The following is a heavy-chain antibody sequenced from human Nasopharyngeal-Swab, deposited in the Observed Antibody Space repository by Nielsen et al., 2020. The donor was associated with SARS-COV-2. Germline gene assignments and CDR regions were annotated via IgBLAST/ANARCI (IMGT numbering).Heavy chain of an antibody. Sequence: GGSLRLSRAASGFIFSTYAMHWVRQAPGKGLEWVALISYDGSSNYYAHSVKGRFTISRDNSKNTLYLQMNSLRGEDTAVYYCARPARRGLNWFDPWGQGTLVTVSS. CDR3: ARPARRGLNWFDP. J-gene: IGHJ5*02. CDR2: ISYDGSSN. D-gene: IGHD3-22*01. V-gene: IGHV3-30-3*01. CDR1: GFIFSTYA.